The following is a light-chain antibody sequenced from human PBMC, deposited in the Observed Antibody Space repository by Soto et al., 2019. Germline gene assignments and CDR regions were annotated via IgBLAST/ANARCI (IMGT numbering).Light chain of an antibody. J-gene: IGKJ4*01. CDR2: DAS. V-gene: IGKV3-15*01. CDR3: QQYNNWPFT. Sequence: EIVMTQSPATLSVSPGERATLSCRASQSFSSSLDWYQRKPGQAPRLLIYDASARATGIPARFSGSGSGTEFTLTISSLQSEDFAVYYCQQYNNWPFTFGGGTKVEI. CDR1: QSFSSS.